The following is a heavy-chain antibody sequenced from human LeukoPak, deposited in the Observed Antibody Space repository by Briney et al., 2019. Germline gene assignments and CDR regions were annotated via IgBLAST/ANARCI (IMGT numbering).Heavy chain of an antibody. V-gene: IGHV3-33*08. CDR2: IWYDGSNQ. Sequence: PGGSLRLSCAASGFTFRNYGMHWVRQAPGKGLEWVAVIWYDGSNQYYVDSVKGRFTVSRDNAKSTLYLQMNSLRAEDTAVYYCATDRNSGKYYDYWGQGTLVTVSS. CDR3: ATDRNSGKYYDY. CDR1: GFTFRNYG. J-gene: IGHJ4*02. D-gene: IGHD1-26*01.